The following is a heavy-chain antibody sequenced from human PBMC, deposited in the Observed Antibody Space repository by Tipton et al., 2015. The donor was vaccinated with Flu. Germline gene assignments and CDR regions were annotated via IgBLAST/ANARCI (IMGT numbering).Heavy chain of an antibody. Sequence: TLSLTCTVSGDSMNSFYWSWIRQPAGKGLQWIGRMYASGSIKYNPSLKSRVTMSVDTSKNQFSLKLTSVTAADTAVYYCARGSGSGTEMIFDFWGQGTLVTVSS. V-gene: IGHV4-4*07. D-gene: IGHD3-10*01. J-gene: IGHJ4*02. CDR3: ARGSGSGTEMIFDF. CDR1: GDSMNSFY. CDR2: MYASGSI.